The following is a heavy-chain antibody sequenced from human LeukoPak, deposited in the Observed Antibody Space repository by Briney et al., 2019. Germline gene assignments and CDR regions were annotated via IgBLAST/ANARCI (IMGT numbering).Heavy chain of an antibody. V-gene: IGHV4-34*01. CDR2: INHSGST. D-gene: IGHD6-13*01. CDR1: GGSFSAYY. J-gene: IGHJ6*03. Sequence: PTETLSLTCAVYGGSFSAYYWSWIRQPPGKGLEWIGEINHSGSTNYNPSLKSRVTISVDTSKNQFSLKLSSVTAADTAVYYCARGRGGYGAAADYYYYMDVWGKGTTVTVSS. CDR3: ARGRGGYGAAADYYYYMDV.